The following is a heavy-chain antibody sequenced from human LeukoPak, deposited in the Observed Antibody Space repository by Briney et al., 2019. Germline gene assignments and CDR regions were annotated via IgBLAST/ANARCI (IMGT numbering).Heavy chain of an antibody. V-gene: IGHV3-30*04. J-gene: IGHJ4*02. Sequence: PGRSLRLSCAATGFTFSSPAKHWVRQAPGKGLEWVAVISSDGSDTNYADSVKGRFTISRDNSKNTLYLEMNSLRSEDTAVYYCARDRCTSTTCYLFDYWGQGTLVIVSS. CDR1: GFTFSSPA. CDR2: ISSDGSDT. CDR3: ARDRCTSTTCYLFDY. D-gene: IGHD2/OR15-2a*01.